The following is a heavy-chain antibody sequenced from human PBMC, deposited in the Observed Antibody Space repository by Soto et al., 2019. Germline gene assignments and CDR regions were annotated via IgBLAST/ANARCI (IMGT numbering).Heavy chain of an antibody. CDR3: AIAGYGSGRGQAY. CDR2: INAGNGNT. CDR1: GYTFTSYA. Sequence: QVQIVQSGAEVKKPGASVKVSCKASGYTFTSYAMHWVRQAPGQRLEWMGWINAGNGNTKYSQKFQGRVTIIRDTSASTAYMELSSLRSEDTAVYYCAIAGYGSGRGQAYWGQGTLVTVSS. D-gene: IGHD3-10*01. J-gene: IGHJ4*02. V-gene: IGHV1-3*01.